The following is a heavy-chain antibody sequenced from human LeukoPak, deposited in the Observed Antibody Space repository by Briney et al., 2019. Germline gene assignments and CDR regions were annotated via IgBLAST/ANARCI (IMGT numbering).Heavy chain of an antibody. CDR3: ARAHYDFWSAYLDY. D-gene: IGHD3-3*01. Sequence: SETLSLTCTVSGGSISIYSRSWIRQPAGKGLEWIGRIYTSGSTNYNPSLKSRVTMSVDTSKNQFSLKLSPVTAADTAVYYCARAHYDFWSAYLDYWGQGTLVTVSS. CDR2: IYTSGST. CDR1: GGSISIYS. J-gene: IGHJ4*02. V-gene: IGHV4-4*07.